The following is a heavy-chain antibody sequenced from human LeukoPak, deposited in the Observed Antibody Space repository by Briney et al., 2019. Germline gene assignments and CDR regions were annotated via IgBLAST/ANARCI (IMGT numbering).Heavy chain of an antibody. V-gene: IGHV3-48*03. CDR3: ARDREGSGSYVDY. Sequence: GGSLRLSCAASGFTFSSFEMNWVRLAPGKGLEWVSYMSSSGSSIYYADSVKGRFTISRDNAKNSLYLQMSSLRAEDTAVYYCARDREGSGSYVDYWGQGTLVTVSS. CDR1: GFTFSSFE. CDR2: MSSSGSSI. D-gene: IGHD1-26*01. J-gene: IGHJ4*02.